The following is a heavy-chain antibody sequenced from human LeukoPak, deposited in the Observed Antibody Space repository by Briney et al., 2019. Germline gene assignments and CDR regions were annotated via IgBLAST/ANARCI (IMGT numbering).Heavy chain of an antibody. V-gene: IGHV3-30*18. CDR1: GFTFSSYG. CDR2: ISYDGSNK. D-gene: IGHD5-18*01. J-gene: IGHJ4*02. Sequence: GGSLRLSCAASGFTFSSYGMHWVRQAPGKGLEWAAVISYDGSNKYYADSVKGRFTISRDNSKNTLYLQMNSLRAEDTAVYYCAKDAEGYSYGYGDYWGQGTLVTVSS. CDR3: AKDAEGYSYGYGDY.